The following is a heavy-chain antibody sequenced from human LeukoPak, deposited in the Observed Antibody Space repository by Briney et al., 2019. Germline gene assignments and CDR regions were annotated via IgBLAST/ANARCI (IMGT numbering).Heavy chain of an antibody. CDR2: IYSGGTT. CDR3: AKDRGPYSGYDSFFDF. Sequence: GGSLRLSCAASGFTVSSNYMSWVRQAPGKGLEWVSVIYSGGTTYYADSVKGRFTISRDNSNNTLYLQMNSLRAEDTAVYYCAKDRGPYSGYDSFFDFWGQGTLVTVSS. V-gene: IGHV3-66*01. D-gene: IGHD5-12*01. CDR1: GFTVSSNY. J-gene: IGHJ4*02.